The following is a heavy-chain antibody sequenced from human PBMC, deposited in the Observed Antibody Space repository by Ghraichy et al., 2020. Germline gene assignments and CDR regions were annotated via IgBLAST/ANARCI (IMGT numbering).Heavy chain of an antibody. J-gene: IGHJ3*01. Sequence: GGSLRLSFAASAFPFSTYWMSWVRQVPGKGLEWVANIKEDGSAKYYVDSVKGRFTISRDNAKNSLYLQMNSLRAEDTAVYYCARAVFHSFDVGGQGTTVTVSS. V-gene: IGHV3-7*01. CDR2: IKEDGSAK. CDR1: AFPFSTYW. CDR3: ARAVFHSFDV.